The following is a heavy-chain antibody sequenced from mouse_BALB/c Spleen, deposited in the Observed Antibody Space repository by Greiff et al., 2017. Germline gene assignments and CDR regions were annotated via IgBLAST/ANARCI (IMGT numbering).Heavy chain of an antibody. CDR2: ISSGGST. CDR3: ARGSSSLDY. Sequence: LVESGGGLVKPGGSLKLSCAASGFTFSSYAMSWVRQTPEKRLEWVASISSGGSTYYPDSVKGRFTISRDNARNILYLQMSSLRSEDTAMYYCARGSSSLDYWGQGTTLTVSS. CDR1: GFTFSSYA. J-gene: IGHJ2*01. D-gene: IGHD1-1*01. V-gene: IGHV5-6-5*01.